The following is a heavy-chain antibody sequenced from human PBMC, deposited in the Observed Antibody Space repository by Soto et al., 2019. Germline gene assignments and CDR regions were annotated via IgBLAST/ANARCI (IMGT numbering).Heavy chain of an antibody. CDR3: AKYAGLSPGVRFNFDH. Sequence: EVQMVESGGGLGQPGGSLSLSCAASGFTFSTYSIAWVRQTPGRGLEWVSTISGSGGTTYYADSVKGRFTASRANSRNTLYLQMNSLRAEDTAIYYCAKYAGLSPGVRFNFDHWGQGVLVTVSS. V-gene: IGHV3-23*04. D-gene: IGHD7-27*01. CDR2: ISGSGGTT. J-gene: IGHJ4*02. CDR1: GFTFSTYS.